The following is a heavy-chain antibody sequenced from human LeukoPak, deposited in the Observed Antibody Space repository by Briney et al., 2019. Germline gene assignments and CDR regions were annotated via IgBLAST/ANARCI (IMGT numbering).Heavy chain of an antibody. CDR2: RNPNSGNT. J-gene: IGHJ5*02. CDR3: AREVDEINDGSNWFDP. CDR1: RYTFTSYD. V-gene: IGHV1-8*03. Sequence: ASVKVSCKASRYTFTSYDINWVRQATGQGLEGMGWRNPNSGNTGYAQRLQGRATITRNTSISTAYMELSSQRSEDTAVYYCAREVDEINDGSNWFDPWGQGTLVTVSS. D-gene: IGHD1-1*01.